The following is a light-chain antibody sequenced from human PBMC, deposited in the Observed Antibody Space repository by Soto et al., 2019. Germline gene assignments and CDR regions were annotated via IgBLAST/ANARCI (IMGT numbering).Light chain of an antibody. V-gene: IGKV3-20*01. J-gene: IGKJ4*01. CDR1: QSVSSNY. CDR3: QQYHNSPVT. CDR2: GAS. Sequence: EIVLTQSPGTLSLSPGERATLSCRASQSVSSNYLAWYQQKPGQAPRLLIYGASSRATGIPDRFSGSGSGTDFTLTIRRLEPEDCAVYYCQQYHNSPVTFGGGTKVEIK.